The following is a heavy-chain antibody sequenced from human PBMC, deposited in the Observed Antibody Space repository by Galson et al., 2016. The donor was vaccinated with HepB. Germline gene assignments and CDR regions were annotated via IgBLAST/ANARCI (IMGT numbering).Heavy chain of an antibody. CDR1: GGTFSNYA. CDR2: IIPIFGTT. J-gene: IGHJ4*02. V-gene: IGHV1-69*13. CDR3: ARDVGSFDY. Sequence: SVKVSCKASGGTFSNYAISWVRQAPGQGLEWMGGIIPIFGTTEYAQKFQGRVTITADESTSTAYMELSSLRSEDTAVYYCARDVGSFDYWGQGTLVTVSS. D-gene: IGHD2-15*01.